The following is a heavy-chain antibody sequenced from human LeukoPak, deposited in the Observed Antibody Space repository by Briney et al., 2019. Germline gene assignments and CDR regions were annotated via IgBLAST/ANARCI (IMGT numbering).Heavy chain of an antibody. CDR2: IYYSGTT. D-gene: IGHD3-10*01. CDR1: GGSISTSDYY. J-gene: IGHJ5*02. V-gene: IGHV4-39*01. Sequence: TSGTLSLTCTVSGGSISTSDYYWGWIRQTPGKGLEWIGSIYYSGTTYFSPSVKSRVTVSVDTSKNQFSLQLSSVTAADTAVYYCARHYGPWGQGTLVTVSS. CDR3: ARHYGP.